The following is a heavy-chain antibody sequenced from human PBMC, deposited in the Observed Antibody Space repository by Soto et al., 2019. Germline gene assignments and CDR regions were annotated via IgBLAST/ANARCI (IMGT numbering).Heavy chain of an antibody. CDR1: GGSVSSGSYY. D-gene: IGHD3-16*01. CDR2: IYYSGST. CDR3: ARDTGRGRHYYAGVDV. J-gene: IGHJ6*01. Sequence: QVQLQESGPGLVKPSETLSLTCTVSGGSVSSGSYYWSWIRQPPGKGLEWIVYIYYSGSTNYHPSPKSRATITAATSKNQSSLSRGSGTAADTALYYWARDTGRGRHYYAGVDVWGRGTTVTVSS. V-gene: IGHV4-61*01.